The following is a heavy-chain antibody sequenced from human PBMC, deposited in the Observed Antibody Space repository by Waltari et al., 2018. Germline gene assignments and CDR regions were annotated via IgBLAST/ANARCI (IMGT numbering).Heavy chain of an antibody. Sequence: EVQLVESGGGLVQPGGSLRLSCEASGFPLSSSYMHWVRQVPGKGLLWVSRINTDGSSANYADSVKGRFTISRDNGKNTLYLQMNSLRAEDTAVYYCARDGGGNGYIHYWGQGTLVTVSS. CDR3: ARDGGGNGYIHY. CDR2: INTDGSSA. J-gene: IGHJ4*02. CDR1: GFPLSSSY. V-gene: IGHV3-74*01. D-gene: IGHD3-16*01.